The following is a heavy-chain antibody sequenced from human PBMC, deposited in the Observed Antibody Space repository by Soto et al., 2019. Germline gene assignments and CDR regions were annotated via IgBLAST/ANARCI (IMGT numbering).Heavy chain of an antibody. D-gene: IGHD3-10*01. CDR2: INHSGST. Sequence: SETLSLTCAVYGGSFSGYYWSWIRQPPGKGLEWIGEINHSGSTNYNPSLKSRVTISVDTSKNQFSLKLSSVTAADTAVYYCASGPGRITMVRGVNPIDYWGQGTLVTVSS. J-gene: IGHJ4*02. CDR1: GGSFSGYY. CDR3: ASGPGRITMVRGVNPIDY. V-gene: IGHV4-34*01.